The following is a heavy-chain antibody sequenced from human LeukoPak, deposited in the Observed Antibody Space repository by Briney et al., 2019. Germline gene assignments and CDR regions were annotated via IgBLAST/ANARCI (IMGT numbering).Heavy chain of an antibody. D-gene: IGHD2-21*01. Sequence: PETLSLTCAVYGGSFSGYYWSWIRQPPGKGLEWIGEINHSGSTNYNPSLKSRVTISVDTSKNQFSLKLSSVTAADTAVYYCARDSSSPRGFDYWGQGTLVTVSS. V-gene: IGHV4-34*01. CDR2: INHSGST. CDR1: GGSFSGYY. J-gene: IGHJ4*02. CDR3: ARDSSSPRGFDY.